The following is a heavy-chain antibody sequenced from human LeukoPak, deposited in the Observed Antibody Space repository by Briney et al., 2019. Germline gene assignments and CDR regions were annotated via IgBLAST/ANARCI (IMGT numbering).Heavy chain of an antibody. D-gene: IGHD4-17*01. CDR2: NSSSGTTI. V-gene: IGHV3-48*03. J-gene: IGHJ4*02. CDR3: AREVYGDKYFDY. CDR1: GFIFSSSE. Sequence: GGSLRLSCAASGFIFSSSEMNWVPQAPGRGLEWVTYNSSSGTTIYYADSVKGRVTISRDNDKHSLYLQVNSLRAEDTAVYYCAREVYGDKYFDYWGQGTLVTVAS.